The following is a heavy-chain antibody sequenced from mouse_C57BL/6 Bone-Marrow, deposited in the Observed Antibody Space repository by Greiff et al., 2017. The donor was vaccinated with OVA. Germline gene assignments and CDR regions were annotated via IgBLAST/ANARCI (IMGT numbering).Heavy chain of an antibody. CDR1: GFTFSDYY. CDR2: INYDGSST. J-gene: IGHJ4*01. Sequence: EVKLVESEGGLVQPGSSMKLSCTASGFTFSDYYMAWVRQVPEKGLEWVANINYDGSSTYYLDSLKSRFIISRDNAKNILYLQMSSLKSEDTATYYCARDGRGGYDYDVGGGYAMDYWGQGTSVTVSS. CDR3: ARDGRGGYDYDVGGGYAMDY. D-gene: IGHD2-4*01. V-gene: IGHV5-16*01.